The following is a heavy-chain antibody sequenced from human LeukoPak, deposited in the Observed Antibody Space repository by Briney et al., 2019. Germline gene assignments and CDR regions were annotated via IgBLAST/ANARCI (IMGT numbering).Heavy chain of an antibody. CDR1: GFTFSSYA. J-gene: IGHJ4*02. Sequence: GGSLRLSCAASGFTFSSYAMHWVRQAPGKGGEWVTGISYDGNTRDSADSVKGRFTISGDNSKNTLYLQMNSLRAEETAVYYCSFGAPQPSGGDYWGQGTLVTVPS. D-gene: IGHD3-10*01. CDR3: SFGAPQPSGGDY. V-gene: IGHV3-30-3*01. CDR2: ISYDGNTR.